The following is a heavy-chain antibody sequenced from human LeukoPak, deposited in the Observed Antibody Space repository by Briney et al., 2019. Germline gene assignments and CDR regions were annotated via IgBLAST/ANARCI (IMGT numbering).Heavy chain of an antibody. V-gene: IGHV1-18*01. J-gene: IGHJ6*02. CDR2: ISAYNGIA. CDR1: GYTFSSYG. Sequence: WASVKVSCMASGYTFSSYGISWVCQAPGQGLGRMGWISAYNGIANSAQTPQGTVTMTTDTSTSTAYMELRSLRADDTAVYYCARVATMTLYYYYGMDVWGQGTTVTVSS. D-gene: IGHD1-26*01. CDR3: ARVATMTLYYYYGMDV.